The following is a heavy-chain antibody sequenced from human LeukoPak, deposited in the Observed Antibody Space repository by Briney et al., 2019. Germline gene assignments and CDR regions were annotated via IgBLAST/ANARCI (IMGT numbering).Heavy chain of an antibody. CDR3: ARAPTTVTTPYYYYGMDV. D-gene: IGHD4-17*01. CDR2: ISSSSSYI. J-gene: IGHJ6*02. V-gene: IGHV3-21*01. CDR1: GFTFSSYS. Sequence: GGSLRLSCAASGFTFSSYSMNWVRQAPGKGLEWVSSISSSSSYIYYADSVKGRFTISRDNAKNSLYLQMNSLRAEDTAVYYCARAPTTVTTPYYYYGMDVWGQGTTVTVSS.